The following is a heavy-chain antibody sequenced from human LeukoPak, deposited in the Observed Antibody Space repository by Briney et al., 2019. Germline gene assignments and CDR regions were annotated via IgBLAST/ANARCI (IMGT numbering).Heavy chain of an antibody. J-gene: IGHJ6*03. CDR3: ARVHRHTVTTDYYYYMDV. CDR1: GGSFSGYY. CDR2: INHSGST. D-gene: IGHD4-17*01. V-gene: IGHV4-34*01. Sequence: PSETLSLTCAVYGGSFSGYYWSWIRQPPGKGLEWMGEINHSGSTNYNPSLKSRVTLSVDTSKNQFSLKLSSVTAADTAVYYCARVHRHTVTTDYYYYMDVWGKGTTVTVSS.